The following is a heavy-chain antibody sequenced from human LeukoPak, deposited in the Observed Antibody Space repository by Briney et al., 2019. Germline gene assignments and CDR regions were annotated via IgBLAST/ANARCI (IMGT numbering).Heavy chain of an antibody. CDR3: ARGGQQLVDGYFDY. V-gene: IGHV4-4*02. CDR2: IYHSGST. D-gene: IGHD6-6*01. Sequence: PSETLSLTCAVSGGSISSSNWWSWVRQPPGTGLEWIGEIYHSGSTNYNPSLKSRVTISVDKSKNQFSLKLSSVAAADTAVYYCARGGQQLVDGYFDYWGQGTLVTVSS. CDR1: GGSISSSNW. J-gene: IGHJ4*02.